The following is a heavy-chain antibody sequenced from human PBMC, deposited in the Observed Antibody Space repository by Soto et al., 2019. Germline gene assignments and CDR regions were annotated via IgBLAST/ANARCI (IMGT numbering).Heavy chain of an antibody. CDR3: AKDLGYCSGGSCYARLGPPYYYYYGMDV. CDR1: GFTFSSYA. J-gene: IGHJ6*02. D-gene: IGHD2-15*01. CDR2: ISGSGGST. Sequence: EVQLLESGGGLVQPGGSLRLSCAASGFTFSSYAMSWVRQAPGKGLEWVSAISGSGGSTYYADSVKGRFTISRDNSKNTLYLQMNSLRAEDTAVYYCAKDLGYCSGGSCYARLGPPYYYYYGMDVWGQGTTVTVSS. V-gene: IGHV3-23*01.